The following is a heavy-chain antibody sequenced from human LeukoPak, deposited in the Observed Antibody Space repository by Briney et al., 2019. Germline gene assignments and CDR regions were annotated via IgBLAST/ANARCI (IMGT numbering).Heavy chain of an antibody. CDR2: IIPIFGTA. J-gene: IGHJ4*02. V-gene: IGHV1-69*13. Sequence: SVKVSCKASGNSISNYAVSWVRQAPGQGLEWMGGIIPIFGTANYAQKFQGRVTITADESTSTAYMELSSLRSEDTAVYYCARPGTYYYDSSGYPPLDYWGQGTLVTVSS. CDR1: GNSISNYA. D-gene: IGHD3-22*01. CDR3: ARPGTYYYDSSGYPPLDY.